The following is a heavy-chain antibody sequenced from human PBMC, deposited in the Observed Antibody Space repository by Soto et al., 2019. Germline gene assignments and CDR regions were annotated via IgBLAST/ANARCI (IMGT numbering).Heavy chain of an antibody. CDR1: GGTFSSYA. J-gene: IGHJ6*02. CDR3: ARDSLVPSAADYYYDMDV. V-gene: IGHV1-69*13. CDR2: IIPIFRTA. D-gene: IGHD6-13*01. Sequence: SVKVSCKASGGTFSSYAISWVRQAPGQGLEWMGGIIPIFRTANYAQKFQDRLAITADDSTTTAYMELSSLKSDDTAVYFCARDSLVPSAADYYYDMDVWGQGTTVTVSS.